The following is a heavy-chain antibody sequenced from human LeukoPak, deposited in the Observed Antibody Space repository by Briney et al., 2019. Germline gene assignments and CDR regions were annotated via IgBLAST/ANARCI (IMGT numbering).Heavy chain of an antibody. CDR2: ISGSGDSGSGDTT. J-gene: IGHJ4*02. V-gene: IGHV3-23*01. D-gene: IGHD2-2*01. CDR3: AKDKRTSCGDY. CDR1: GFTFSSYA. Sequence: GGSLRLSCAASGFTFSSYAMSWVRQAPGKGLEWVSGISGSGDSGSGDTTYYADSVKGRFTISRDDSKNTLYLQMNSLRAEDTAVYYCAKDKRTSCGDYWGQGTLVTVSS.